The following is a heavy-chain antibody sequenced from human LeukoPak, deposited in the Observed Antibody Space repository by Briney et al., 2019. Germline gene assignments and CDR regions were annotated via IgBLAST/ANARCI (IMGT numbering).Heavy chain of an antibody. V-gene: IGHV3-53*01. CDR1: GFTVSSNY. CDR3: AKYPSYYVPFDY. J-gene: IGHJ4*02. CDR2: IYSGGFT. D-gene: IGHD1-26*01. Sequence: GGSLRLSCAASGFTVSSNYMGWVRQAPGKGLEWVSVIYSGGFTSYADSVKGRFTISRDSSKNTLYLQMNSLRAEDTAVYYCAKYPSYYVPFDYWGQGTLVTVSS.